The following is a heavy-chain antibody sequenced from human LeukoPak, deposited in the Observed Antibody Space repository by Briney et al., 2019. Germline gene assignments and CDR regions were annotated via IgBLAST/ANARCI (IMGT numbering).Heavy chain of an antibody. V-gene: IGHV3-15*01. D-gene: IGHD6-6*01. CDR2: IKSKTDGETT. J-gene: IGHJ4*02. CDR1: GFSFSNAW. Sequence: GGSLRLSCAASGFSFSNAWMSWVRQAPGKGLEWVGRIKSKTDGETTDYAAPMKGRFTISRDDSKNTVYLQMNSLKSEDTAVYYCTTTLYSSSPFDYWGQGALVPVSS. CDR3: TTTLYSSSPFDY.